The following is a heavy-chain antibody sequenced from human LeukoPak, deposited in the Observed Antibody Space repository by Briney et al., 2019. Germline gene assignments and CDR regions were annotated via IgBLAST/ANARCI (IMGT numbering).Heavy chain of an antibody. V-gene: IGHV3-30*18. Sequence: PGVYLSLSCAASAFTFNSYGMHRVRQAPGQGLEWVVVISNDGNNKYYADSVTGRFTISRDNSKNTLYLQMNSLRAEDTAVYYCAKDGIAAAGTPDYWGQGTLVTVSS. J-gene: IGHJ4*02. CDR2: ISNDGNNK. D-gene: IGHD6-13*01. CDR1: AFTFNSYG. CDR3: AKDGIAAAGTPDY.